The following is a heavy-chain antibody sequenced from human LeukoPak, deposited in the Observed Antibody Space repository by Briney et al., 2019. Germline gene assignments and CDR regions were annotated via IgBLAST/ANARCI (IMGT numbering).Heavy chain of an antibody. D-gene: IGHD5-24*01. CDR1: GFTFSGNW. Sequence: PGGSLRLSCEASGFTFSGNWMSWVRQAPGKGLEGVASINPDGSQKLYVDSVKGRFTISRDNTKSSLYLQMNSLGADDTAMYYCAKLLGTATTYDYWGQGTRVTVSS. CDR3: AKLLGTATTYDY. J-gene: IGHJ4*02. V-gene: IGHV3-7*01. CDR2: INPDGSQK.